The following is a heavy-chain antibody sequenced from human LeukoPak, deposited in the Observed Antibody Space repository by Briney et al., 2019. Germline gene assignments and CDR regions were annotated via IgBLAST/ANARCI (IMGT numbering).Heavy chain of an antibody. D-gene: IGHD3-10*01. CDR2: ISAYNGNT. CDR1: GYTFASYG. CDR3: ARGITMVRGVIYGY. Sequence: GASVKVSCKASGYTFASYGISWVRQAPGQGLEWMGWISAYNGNTNYAQKFQGRVTMTRNTSISTAYMELSSLRSEDTAVYYCARGITMVRGVIYGYWGQGTLVTVSS. J-gene: IGHJ4*02. V-gene: IGHV1-18*01.